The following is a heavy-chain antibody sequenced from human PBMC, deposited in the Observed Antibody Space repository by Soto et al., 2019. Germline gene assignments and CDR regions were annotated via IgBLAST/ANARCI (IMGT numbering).Heavy chain of an antibody. CDR1: GFTFSSYA. CDR2: ISYDGSNK. D-gene: IGHD3-9*01. CDR3: ARDLLRLRYFDWTNGTFDY. V-gene: IGHV3-30-3*01. Sequence: PGGSLRLSCAASGFTFSSYAMHWVRQAPGKGLEWVAVISYDGSNKYYADSVKGRFTISRDNSKNTLYLQMNSLRAEDTAVYYCARDLLRLRYFDWTNGTFDYWGQGTLVTVPQ. J-gene: IGHJ4*02.